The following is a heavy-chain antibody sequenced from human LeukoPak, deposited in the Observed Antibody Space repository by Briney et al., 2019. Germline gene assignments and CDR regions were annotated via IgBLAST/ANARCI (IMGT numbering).Heavy chain of an antibody. D-gene: IGHD2-21*02. CDR2: ITGNGATT. CDR1: GFSFSNYG. V-gene: IGHV3-23*01. Sequence: GGSLRLSCAASGFSFSNYGMNWVRQAPGKGLEWVSGITGNGATTYYADSVKGRFTISRGNSKNTLYLQMNSLRAEDTAVYFCASHAFCGGDCYPFYYYYYMDVWGKGTTVTVSS. CDR3: ASHAFCGGDCYPFYYYYYMDV. J-gene: IGHJ6*03.